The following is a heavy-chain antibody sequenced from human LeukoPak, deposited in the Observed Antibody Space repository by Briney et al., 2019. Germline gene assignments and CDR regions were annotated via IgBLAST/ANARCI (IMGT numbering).Heavy chain of an antibody. J-gene: IGHJ4*02. CDR1: GGSFSGYY. CDR3: ARVSKVYRGVIGN. CDR2: INHSGST. Sequence: GSLRLSCAVYGGSFSGYYWSWIRQPPGKGLEWIGEINHSGSTNYNPSLKSRVTISVDTSKNQFSLKLSSVTAADTAVYYCARVSKVYRGVIGNWGQGTLVTVSS. V-gene: IGHV4-34*01. D-gene: IGHD3-10*01.